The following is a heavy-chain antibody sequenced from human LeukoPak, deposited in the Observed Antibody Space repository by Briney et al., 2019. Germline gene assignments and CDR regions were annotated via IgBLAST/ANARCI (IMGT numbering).Heavy chain of an antibody. CDR2: INHSRYT. J-gene: IGHJ4*02. D-gene: IGHD4-17*01. Sequence: PSETLSLTCAVSGVSFDDYYWAWVRQTPGKGLEWIGEINHSRYTNDSPSLKSRVTLSIDTSRKQFSLNLRSVTVADAGTYYCTRMTPGHDYWGQRTLVTVSS. CDR3: TRMTPGHDY. CDR1: GVSFDDYY. V-gene: IGHV4-34*01.